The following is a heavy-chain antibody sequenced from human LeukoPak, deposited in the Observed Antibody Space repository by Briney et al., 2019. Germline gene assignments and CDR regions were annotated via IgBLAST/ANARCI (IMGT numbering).Heavy chain of an antibody. V-gene: IGHV4-59*08. Sequence: PSETLSLTCSVSGGSISSYYWSWIRQPPGKGLEWIGDIYYSGSTNYNPSLKSRVTISVDTSKNQFSLKLSSVTAADTAVYYCARHGLYSSGWYNYYYYYMDVWGKGTTVTVSS. CDR2: IYYSGST. CDR1: GGSISSYY. D-gene: IGHD6-19*01. J-gene: IGHJ6*03. CDR3: ARHGLYSSGWYNYYYYYMDV.